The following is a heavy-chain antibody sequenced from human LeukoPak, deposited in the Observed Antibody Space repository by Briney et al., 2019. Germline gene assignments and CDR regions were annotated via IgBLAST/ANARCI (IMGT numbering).Heavy chain of an antibody. CDR2: INPNSGGT. D-gene: IGHD6-19*01. J-gene: IGHJ4*02. CDR3: ARSSGWSLFDY. V-gene: IGHV1-2*02. Sequence: GASVKVSCKASAYTFTGYYMHWVRQAPGQGLEWMGWINPNSGGTNYAQKFQGRDSLTRDTSISTAYMELSTLRSDDTAVYYCARSSGWSLFDYWGQGTLVTVSS. CDR1: AYTFTGYY.